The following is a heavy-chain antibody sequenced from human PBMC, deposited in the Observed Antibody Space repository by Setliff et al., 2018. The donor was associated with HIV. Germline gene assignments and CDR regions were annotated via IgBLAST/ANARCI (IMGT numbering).Heavy chain of an antibody. CDR1: GDSFTTYW. Sequence: GESLKISCKGSGDSFTTYWIGWVRQMPGKGLEWMGIIYPGDSDTRYSPSFQGQVTISADKSISTAYLQWSTLKASDTAIYYCARHRHTAAGTLDAFDIWGQGTVVTVSS. CDR3: ARHRHTAAGTLDAFDI. D-gene: IGHD6-13*01. J-gene: IGHJ3*02. V-gene: IGHV5-51*01. CDR2: IYPGDSDT.